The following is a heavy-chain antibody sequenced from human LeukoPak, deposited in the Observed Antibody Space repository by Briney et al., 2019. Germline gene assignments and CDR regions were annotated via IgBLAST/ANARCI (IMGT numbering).Heavy chain of an antibody. Sequence: GESLKTSCKGSGYSFTSYWIGWVRQMPGKGLEWMGIIYPGDSDTRYSPSFQGQVTISADKSISTAYLQWSSLKASDTAMYYCASITMVRGVIRWFDPWGQGTLVTVSS. CDR2: IYPGDSDT. D-gene: IGHD3-10*01. CDR1: GYSFTSYW. V-gene: IGHV5-51*01. CDR3: ASITMVRGVIRWFDP. J-gene: IGHJ5*02.